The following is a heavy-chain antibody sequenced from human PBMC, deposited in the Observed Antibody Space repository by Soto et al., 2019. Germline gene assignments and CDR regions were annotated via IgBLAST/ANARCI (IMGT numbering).Heavy chain of an antibody. CDR2: SSNSSSFT. CDR1: GFILSDHY. Sequence: GGSLRLSCTASGFILSDHYMGWIRQAPGKGLEWMGYSSNSSSFTRSADSVKGRFPISRDNATASLTLQINSLRGDDTAIYNCLKSGDNYNALDYWGQGTPVTVSS. CDR3: LKSGDNYNALDY. J-gene: IGHJ4*02. D-gene: IGHD4-4*01. V-gene: IGHV3-11*06.